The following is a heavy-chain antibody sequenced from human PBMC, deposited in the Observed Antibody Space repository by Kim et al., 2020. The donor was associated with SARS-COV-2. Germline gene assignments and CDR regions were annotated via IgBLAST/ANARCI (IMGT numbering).Heavy chain of an antibody. CDR2: INPNTGDP. Sequence: ASVKVSCKPSGYTFTGYSLHWVRQAPGQGLEWLGWINPNTGDPTYAQKFQGRVTMTRDTSISTAYMELSRLRSDDTAVYFCARELSSDCSGSSSRYFYSRDVWGQGTTVTVSS. CDR3: ARELSSDCSGSSSRYFYSRDV. V-gene: IGHV1-2*02. D-gene: IGHD2-2*01. J-gene: IGHJ6*02. CDR1: GYTFTGYS.